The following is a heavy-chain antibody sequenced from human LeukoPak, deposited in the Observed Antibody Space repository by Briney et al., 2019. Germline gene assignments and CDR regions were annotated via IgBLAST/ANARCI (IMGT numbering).Heavy chain of an antibody. CDR1: DGSISSYY. D-gene: IGHD1-26*01. J-gene: IGHJ3*02. CDR2: IYYSGST. CDR3: ARDPGAEGLGAFDI. V-gene: IGHV4-59*12. Sequence: SETLALTCTVSDGSISSYYWSWIRQPPGKGLEWIGYIYYSGSTNYNPSLKSRVTISVDTSKNQFSLKLSSVTAADTAVYYCARDPGAEGLGAFDIWGQGTMVTVSS.